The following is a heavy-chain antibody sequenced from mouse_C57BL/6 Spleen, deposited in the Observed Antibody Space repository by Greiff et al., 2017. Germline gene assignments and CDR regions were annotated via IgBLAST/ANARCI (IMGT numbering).Heavy chain of an antibody. CDR2: ISDGGSYT. D-gene: IGHD1-1*01. V-gene: IGHV5-4*03. J-gene: IGHJ1*03. CDR1: GFTFSSYS. Sequence: EVKLVESGGGLVKPGGSLKLSCAASGFTFSSYSMSWVRQTPEKRLEWVATISDGGSYTHYPHNVKGRFTISRDNANNTQYMQMSHLKSEDTAMYCGARAGSHWYFDVWGTGTTVTVSS. CDR3: ARAGSHWYFDV.